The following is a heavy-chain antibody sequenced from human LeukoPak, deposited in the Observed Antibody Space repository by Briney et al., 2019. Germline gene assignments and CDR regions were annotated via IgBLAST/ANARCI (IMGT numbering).Heavy chain of an antibody. CDR3: AGARTGGFSNAWEY. CDR1: GNTFYTYS. Sequence: GASVKVSCKASGNTFYTYSVNWVRQAPGQGLEWVGGTTPIFGTPNYAPRFQGRVTITADDSSKAAHLELRNLVSDDTAVYYCAGARTGGFSNAWEYWGQGTLVTVSS. CDR2: TTPIFGTP. V-gene: IGHV1-69*13. J-gene: IGHJ4*02. D-gene: IGHD5-18*01.